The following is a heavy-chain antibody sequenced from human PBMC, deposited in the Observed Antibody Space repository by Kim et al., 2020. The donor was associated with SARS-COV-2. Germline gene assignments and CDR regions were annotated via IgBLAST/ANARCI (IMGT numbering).Heavy chain of an antibody. Sequence: YADSEKGRLTISRDTSKNTLYLQINSLRAEDTDVYYWARDRYGARYYYMDVWGKGTTVTVSS. J-gene: IGHJ6*03. V-gene: IGHV3-33*01. D-gene: IGHD4-17*01. CDR3: ARDRYGARYYYMDV.